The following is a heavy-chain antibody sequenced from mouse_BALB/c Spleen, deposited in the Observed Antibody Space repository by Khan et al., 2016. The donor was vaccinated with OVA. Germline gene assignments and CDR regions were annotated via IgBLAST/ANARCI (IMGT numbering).Heavy chain of an antibody. CDR2: IWAGGST. Sequence: VELVESGPGLVAPSQSLSITCTASGFSLTSYGVHWVRQPPGKGLEWLGVIWAGGSTNYYSALMSRLSIITDNSKSQVFLKMNSLQTDDTAMYYCAGLEDIWGQGTTLTVSS. D-gene: IGHD1-3*01. CDR3: AGLEDI. CDR1: GFSLTSYG. V-gene: IGHV2-9*02. J-gene: IGHJ2*01.